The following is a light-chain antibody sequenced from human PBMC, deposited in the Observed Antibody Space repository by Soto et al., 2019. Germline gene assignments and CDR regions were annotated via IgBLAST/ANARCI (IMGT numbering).Light chain of an antibody. J-gene: IGKJ1*01. CDR1: QSISSL. Sequence: DIQMTQSPSTLSASVGDRITITCRASQSISSLLAWYQQKPGKAPKLLIYEASSLESGVPSRFSGSGSGTEFSLTISSLQPDDFATYYCQQYINSLRTFDQATKVEIK. CDR2: EAS. CDR3: QQYINSLRT. V-gene: IGKV1-5*03.